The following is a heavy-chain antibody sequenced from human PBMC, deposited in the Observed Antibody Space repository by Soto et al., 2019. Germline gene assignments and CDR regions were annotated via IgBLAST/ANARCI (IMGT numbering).Heavy chain of an antibody. CDR3: ARGETYLGV. Sequence: QVQLVQSGAEVKKPGSSVKVSCKASRDTFSKYAFNWVRQAPGQGLEWMGWIIPILDSRNYAEKFQGRVTITADESTSTAYMELRSLRFEDTAVYYCARGETYLGVWGQGTTVTVSS. V-gene: IGHV1-69*01. CDR1: RDTFSKYA. J-gene: IGHJ6*02. CDR2: IIPILDSR. D-gene: IGHD3-16*01.